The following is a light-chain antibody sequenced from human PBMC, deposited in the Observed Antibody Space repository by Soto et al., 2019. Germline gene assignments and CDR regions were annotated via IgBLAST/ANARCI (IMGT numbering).Light chain of an antibody. CDR1: QSLLHSNGHNY. CDR2: LGS. CDR3: MQALRTPT. Sequence: DIVMTQSPLSLPVTPGEPASISCRSSQSLLHSNGHNYLVWYVQKPGQSPQLLIYLGSHRASGVPDRFSGSGSGTDFTLRINTVEAEDVGVYYCMQALRTPTFGGGTKVEIK. J-gene: IGKJ4*01. V-gene: IGKV2-28*01.